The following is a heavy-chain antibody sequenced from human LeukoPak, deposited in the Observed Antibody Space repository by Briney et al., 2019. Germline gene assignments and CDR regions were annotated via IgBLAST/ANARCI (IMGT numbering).Heavy chain of an antibody. Sequence: GGSLRLSCAASGVTFTSYAMGWVRQFPGKGLEWVSAISGSGGSTYYADSVKGRFTIPRDNSKNTRHLQMNSLRAEDTAVYYCAKGPLIEVAGTTWDYWGQGTLVTVSS. CDR3: AKGPLIEVAGTTWDY. V-gene: IGHV3-23*01. CDR2: ISGSGGST. D-gene: IGHD6-19*01. CDR1: GVTFTSYA. J-gene: IGHJ4*02.